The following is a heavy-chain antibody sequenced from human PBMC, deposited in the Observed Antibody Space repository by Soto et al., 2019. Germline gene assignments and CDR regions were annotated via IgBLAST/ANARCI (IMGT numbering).Heavy chain of an antibody. CDR1: GFTFSSYG. J-gene: IGHJ4*02. V-gene: IGHV3-30*18. CDR3: AKDLYSYGGY. Sequence: QVQLVESGGGVVQPGRSLRLSCAASGFTFSSYGMHWVRQAPGKGLAWVAVISYDGSDKNYADSVKGRFTISRDNSKNTLYLQMNSLRPEGTAVYYCAKDLYSYGGYWGQGTLVTVSS. D-gene: IGHD5-18*01. CDR2: ISYDGSDK.